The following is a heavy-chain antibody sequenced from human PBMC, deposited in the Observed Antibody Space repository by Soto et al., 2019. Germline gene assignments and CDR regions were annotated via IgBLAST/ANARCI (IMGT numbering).Heavy chain of an antibody. D-gene: IGHD3-22*01. J-gene: IGHJ3*02. CDR1: GYTFNDYY. Sequence: GASVKVSCKASGYTFNDYYIYWVRQAPGQGLEWVAWINPNSGGTNYAQKFQGRVTMTRDTSISTAYMELSRLRSDDTAVYYCARDLQYYDSSGYYYGLGNDAFDIWGQGTMVTVSS. CDR2: INPNSGGT. CDR3: ARDLQYYDSSGYYYGLGNDAFDI. V-gene: IGHV1-2*02.